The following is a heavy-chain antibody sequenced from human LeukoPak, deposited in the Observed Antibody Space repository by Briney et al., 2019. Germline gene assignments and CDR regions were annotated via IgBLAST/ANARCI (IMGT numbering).Heavy chain of an antibody. Sequence: GGFLRLSCAASGFTFSNYAMNWVRQAPGKGLEWVSAISGSGGSTYYADSVKGRFTISRDNSKNTLYLQMNSLRAEDTAVYFCVSLGYSSSSVRYWGQGTLVTVSS. CDR2: ISGSGGST. V-gene: IGHV3-23*01. CDR3: VSLGYSSSSVRY. CDR1: GFTFSNYA. J-gene: IGHJ4*02. D-gene: IGHD6-6*01.